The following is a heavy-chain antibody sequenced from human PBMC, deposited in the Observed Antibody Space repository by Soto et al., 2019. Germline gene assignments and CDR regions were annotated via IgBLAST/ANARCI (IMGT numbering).Heavy chain of an antibody. V-gene: IGHV4-31*03. CDR3: ARDPVGGAFDI. D-gene: IGHD2-15*01. Sequence: SETLSLTCTVSGGSISSGGYYWSWIRQHTGKGLEWIGYIYYSGSTYYNPSLKSRVTISVDTSKNQFSLKLSSVTAADTAVYYCARDPVGGAFDIWGQGTMVTVSS. J-gene: IGHJ3*02. CDR2: IYYSGST. CDR1: GGSISSGGYY.